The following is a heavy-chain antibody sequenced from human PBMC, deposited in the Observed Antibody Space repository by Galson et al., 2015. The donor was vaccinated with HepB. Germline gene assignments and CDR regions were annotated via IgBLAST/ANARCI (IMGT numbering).Heavy chain of an antibody. CDR1: EFIFSNYW. D-gene: IGHD4-23*01. CDR2: IKQDGSEK. V-gene: IGHV3-7*01. CDR3: ARVPSGGQTMDY. Sequence: SLRLSCAASEFIFSNYWMSWVRQAPGKGLEWVASIKQDGSEKNYVDSVKDRFTISRDNARNSLYLQMNSLRAEDTALYYCARVPSGGQTMDYWGQGTLVTVSS. J-gene: IGHJ4*02.